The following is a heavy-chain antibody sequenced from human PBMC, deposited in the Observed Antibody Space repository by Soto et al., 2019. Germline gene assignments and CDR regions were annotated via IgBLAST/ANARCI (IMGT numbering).Heavy chain of an antibody. V-gene: IGHV4-31*03. CDR2: IHYSGST. CDR3: AMVGTVAGALDY. Sequence: QVQLQESGPGLVKPSQTLSLTCSVSGGSLSSGGYFWSWIRQLPGKGLEWIGYIHYSGSTYYNPSLKSRVTVSIDTSKNQFSLKLSSVTAADTAVYYCAMVGTVAGALDYWGQGTLLTVSS. D-gene: IGHD6-19*01. J-gene: IGHJ4*02. CDR1: GGSLSSGGYF.